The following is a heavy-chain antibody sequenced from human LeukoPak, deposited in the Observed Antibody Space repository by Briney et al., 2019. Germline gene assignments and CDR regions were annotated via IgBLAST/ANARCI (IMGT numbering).Heavy chain of an antibody. CDR1: GGSISSSNYY. J-gene: IGHJ6*03. CDR2: IYYSGST. V-gene: IGHV4-39*07. CDR3: ARSVVRGVIVVYYYMDV. Sequence: SETLSLTCTVSGGSISSSNYYWGWIRQPPGKGLEWIGSIYYSGSTYYNPSLKSRVTISVDTSKNQFSLKLSSVTAADTAVYYCARSVVRGVIVVYYYMDVWGKGTTVTISS. D-gene: IGHD3-10*01.